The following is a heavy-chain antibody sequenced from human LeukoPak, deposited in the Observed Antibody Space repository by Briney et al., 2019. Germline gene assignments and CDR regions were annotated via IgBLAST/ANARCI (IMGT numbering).Heavy chain of an antibody. CDR2: IYGDGSFT. CDR3: ARDPDYNDSA. D-gene: IGHD3-22*01. CDR1: GFTFSNFW. V-gene: IGHV3-74*01. J-gene: IGHJ4*02. Sequence: GGSLRLSCAASGFTFSNFWMHWVRQAPGKGLVWVALIYGDGSFTRYADSVKGRFTISRDNSKNTLYLQMNSLRADDTAVYYCARDPDYNDSAWGQGTLVTVSS.